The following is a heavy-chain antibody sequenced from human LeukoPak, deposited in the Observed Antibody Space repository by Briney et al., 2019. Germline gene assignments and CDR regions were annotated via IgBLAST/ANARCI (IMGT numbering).Heavy chain of an antibody. J-gene: IGHJ3*02. CDR1: GYTFTGYY. Sequence: ASVKVSCKAAGYTFTGYYMFWVRQAPGQGLEWMGWISAYNGNTNYAQKLQGRVTMTTDTSTSTAYMELRSLRSDDTAVYYCARDLKGFRGYDSSENIWGQGTMVTVSS. CDR3: ARDLKGFRGYDSSENI. D-gene: IGHD3-22*01. CDR2: ISAYNGNT. V-gene: IGHV1-18*04.